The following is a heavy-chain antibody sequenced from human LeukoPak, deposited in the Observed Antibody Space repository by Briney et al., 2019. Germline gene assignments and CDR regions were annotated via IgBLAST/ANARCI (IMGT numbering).Heavy chain of an antibody. J-gene: IGHJ2*01. V-gene: IGHV3-23*01. CDR2: ISGSGGST. CDR1: GGTFSSYA. D-gene: IGHD3-3*01. Sequence: SCKASGGTFSSYAMSWVRQAPGKGLEWVSAISGSGGSTYYADSVKGRFTISRDNSKNTLYLQMNSLRAEDTAVYYCAKEAVGKVFWSGSTSYWYFDLWGRGTLVTVSS. CDR3: AKEAVGKVFWSGSTSYWYFDL.